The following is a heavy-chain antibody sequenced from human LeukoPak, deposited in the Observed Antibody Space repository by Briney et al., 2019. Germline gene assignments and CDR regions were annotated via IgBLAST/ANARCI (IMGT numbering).Heavy chain of an antibody. V-gene: IGHV1-2*06. D-gene: IGHD1-26*01. CDR1: GYTFTGYY. CDR3: ARVSVSGSYSFDY. Sequence: ASVKVSCKASGYTFTGYYMHWVRQAPGQGLEWMGRINPNSGGTNYAQKFQGRVTMTRDTSISTAYMELSRLRSDDTAVYYCARVSVSGSYSFDYWGQGTLVTVSS. CDR2: INPNSGGT. J-gene: IGHJ4*02.